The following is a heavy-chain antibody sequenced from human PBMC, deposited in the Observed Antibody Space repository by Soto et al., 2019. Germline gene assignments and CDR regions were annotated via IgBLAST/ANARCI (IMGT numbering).Heavy chain of an antibody. CDR3: ARDLQSRGSSGYYSH. J-gene: IGHJ4*02. CDR2: IYYSGST. CDR1: GGSISSGGYY. V-gene: IGHV4-31*03. D-gene: IGHD3-22*01. Sequence: PSETLSLTCTVSGGSISSGGYYWSWIRQHPGKGLEWIGYIYYSGSTYYNPSLKSRVTISVDTSKNQFSLKLSSVTAADTAVYYCARDLQSRGSSGYYSHWGQGTLVTVSS.